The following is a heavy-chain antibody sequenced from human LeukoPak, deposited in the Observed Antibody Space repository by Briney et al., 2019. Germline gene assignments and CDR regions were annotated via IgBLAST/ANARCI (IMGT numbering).Heavy chain of an antibody. CDR3: ARHPVSPYPRYQLLSRGGAFDI. Sequence: PSETLSLTCTVSGGSISSGGYYWSWIRQPPGKGLEWIGYIYHSGSTYYNPSLKSRVTISVDTSKNQFSLKLSSVTAADTAVYYCARHPVSPYPRYQLLSRGGAFDIWGQGTMVTVSS. V-gene: IGHV4-30-2*01. CDR2: IYHSGST. J-gene: IGHJ3*02. CDR1: GGSISSGGYY. D-gene: IGHD2-2*01.